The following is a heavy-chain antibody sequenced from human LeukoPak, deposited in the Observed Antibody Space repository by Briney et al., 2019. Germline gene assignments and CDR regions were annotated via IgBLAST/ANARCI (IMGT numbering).Heavy chain of an antibody. CDR1: GFTFSNVW. V-gene: IGHV3-21*01. J-gene: IGHJ4*02. CDR3: ARDYYDSSGGFDY. CDR2: ISSSSSYI. D-gene: IGHD3-22*01. Sequence: GGSLRLSCAASGFTFSNVWMNWVRQAPGKGLEWVSSISSSSSYIYYADSVKGRFTISRDNAKNSLYLQMNSLRAEDTAVYYCARDYYDSSGGFDYWGQGTLVTVSS.